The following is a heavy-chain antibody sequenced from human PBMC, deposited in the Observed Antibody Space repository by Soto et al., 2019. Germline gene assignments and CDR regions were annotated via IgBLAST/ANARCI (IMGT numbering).Heavy chain of an antibody. CDR1: GVTFSSYW. V-gene: IGHV3-74*01. CDR2: INSDGSST. D-gene: IGHD1-1*01. CDR3: ARQAKATGTVFGAFDI. J-gene: IGHJ3*02. Sequence: EVQLVESGGGLVQTGGSLRLSCAASGVTFSSYWMHWVRQAPGKGLVWVSRINSDGSSTSYADSVRGRFTISRDNAKNTLYLQMNSLRAEDTAVYYCARQAKATGTVFGAFDIWGQGIMVTVSS.